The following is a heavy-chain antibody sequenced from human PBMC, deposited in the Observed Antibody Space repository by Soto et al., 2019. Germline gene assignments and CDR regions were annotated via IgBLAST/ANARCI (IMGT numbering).Heavy chain of an antibody. V-gene: IGHV3-30*03. CDR1: GFTLSGHG. D-gene: IGHD3-10*01. CDR3: AREKNSGYYRTVDY. Sequence: QVQLVASGGGVVQPGRSLSLSCAASGFTLSGHGLHWVRQAPGKGLEWVAVVTHDGTERHYPDSVKGRFTITRDISKNTFYLQMNSLRVEDTAMYYCAREKNSGYYRTVDYGGEGTVVTVSS. J-gene: IGHJ4*02. CDR2: VTHDGTER.